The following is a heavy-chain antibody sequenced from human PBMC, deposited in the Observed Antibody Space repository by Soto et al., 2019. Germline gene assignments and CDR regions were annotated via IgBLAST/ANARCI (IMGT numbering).Heavy chain of an antibody. CDR2: IIPIFGTA. CDR1: GGTFSSYA. Sequence: SVKVSCKASGGTFSSYAISWVRQAPGQRLEWMGGIIPIFGTANYAQKFQGRVTITADESTSTAYMELSSLRSEDTAVYYCARPHLDYYDSSGYYYGMDVWGQGTTVTVSS. D-gene: IGHD3-22*01. J-gene: IGHJ6*02. V-gene: IGHV1-69*13. CDR3: ARPHLDYYDSSGYYYGMDV.